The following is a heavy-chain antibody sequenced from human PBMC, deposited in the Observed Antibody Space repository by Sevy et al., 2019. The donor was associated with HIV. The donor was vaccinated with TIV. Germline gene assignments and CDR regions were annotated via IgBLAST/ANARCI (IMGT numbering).Heavy chain of an antibody. Sequence: ASVKVSCKASGGTFSSYAISWVRQAPGQGLEWMGGIIPIFGTANYAQKFQGTVTITADESTSTAYMELSSLRSEDTAVYYCARSDIVVVVAATEGGAFDIWGQGTTVTVSS. V-gene: IGHV1-69*13. D-gene: IGHD2-15*01. CDR1: GGTFSSYA. CDR3: ARSDIVVVVAATEGGAFDI. CDR2: IIPIFGTA. J-gene: IGHJ3*02.